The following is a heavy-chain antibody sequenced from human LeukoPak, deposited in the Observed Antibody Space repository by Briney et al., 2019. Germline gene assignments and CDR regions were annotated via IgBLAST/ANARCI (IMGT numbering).Heavy chain of an antibody. CDR1: GVSISSYY. Sequence: SETLSLTCTVSGVSISSYYWSWIRQPPGKGLEWMGYIYYSGSTNYNPSLKSRVTILVDTSKNQFSLKLSSVTAADTAVYYCARSDPPYSSGWYWFDPWGQGTLVTVSS. D-gene: IGHD6-19*01. V-gene: IGHV4-59*01. CDR2: IYYSGST. CDR3: ARSDPPYSSGWYWFDP. J-gene: IGHJ5*02.